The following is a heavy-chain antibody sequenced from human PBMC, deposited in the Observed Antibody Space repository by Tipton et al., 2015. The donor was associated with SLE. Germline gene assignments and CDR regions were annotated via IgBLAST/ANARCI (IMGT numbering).Heavy chain of an antibody. CDR1: GFTFSSYA. J-gene: IGHJ3*02. V-gene: IGHV3-23*03. Sequence: GSLRLSCAASGFTFSSYAMSWVRQAPGKGLEWVSVIYSGGSSTYYADSVKGRFTISRDNSKNTLYLQMNSLRAEDTAVYYCAKSIAAPGYDAFDIGGQGTMVTVSS. CDR2: IYSGGSST. CDR3: AKSIAAPGYDAFDI. D-gene: IGHD6-6*01.